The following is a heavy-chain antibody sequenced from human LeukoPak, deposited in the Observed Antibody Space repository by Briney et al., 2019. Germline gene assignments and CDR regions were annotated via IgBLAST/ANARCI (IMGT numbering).Heavy chain of an antibody. Sequence: GGSLRLSCAGSGFTFSSYWMSWVRQAPGKGLEWVANIKQDGSETYYVDSVKGRFTISRDNSKNMVYLQMNSLRAEDTALYYCVGDPPNSGYAFQVWGHGTVVTVSS. CDR3: VGDPPNSGYAFQV. CDR2: IKQDGSET. V-gene: IGHV3-7*01. CDR1: GFTFSSYW. J-gene: IGHJ3*01. D-gene: IGHD3-22*01.